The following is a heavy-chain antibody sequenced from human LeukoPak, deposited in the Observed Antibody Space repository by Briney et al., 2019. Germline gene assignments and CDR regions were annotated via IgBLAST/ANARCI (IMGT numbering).Heavy chain of an antibody. J-gene: IGHJ4*02. CDR1: GGSISSSGYY. D-gene: IGHD5-18*01. V-gene: IGHV4-39*01. Sequence: SETLSLTCTVSGGSISSSGYYWGWIRQPPGKGLEWIGSIYYSGNTYYNASLKSRVTISVDTSKNQFPLKLSSVTAADTAVYYCARQGGYSYRILDYWGQGTLVTVSS. CDR2: IYYSGNT. CDR3: ARQGGYSYRILDY.